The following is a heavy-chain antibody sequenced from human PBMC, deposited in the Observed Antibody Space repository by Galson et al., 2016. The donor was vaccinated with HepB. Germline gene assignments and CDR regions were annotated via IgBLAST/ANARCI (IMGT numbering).Heavy chain of an antibody. Sequence: SLRLSCAASGFIFSNYWMHWVRQAPGKGLVWVSRIDMDGSNTNYADSVKGRFTISRDNAKNTLYLQMKSLRADDTAVYYCARESNPYAYNGIWSGYFFALDMWGQGTMVTVSA. D-gene: IGHD3-3*01. J-gene: IGHJ3*02. CDR1: GFIFSNYW. CDR2: IDMDGSNT. V-gene: IGHV3-74*01. CDR3: ARESNPYAYNGIWSGYFFALDM.